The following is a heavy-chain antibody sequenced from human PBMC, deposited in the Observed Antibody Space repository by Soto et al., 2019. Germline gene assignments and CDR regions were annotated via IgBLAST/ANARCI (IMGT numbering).Heavy chain of an antibody. CDR3: ARGDREDIEVVVGVRPGEYGVDV. CDR2: ISYDGSNK. CDR1: GFTFRNYA. V-gene: IGHV3-30-3*01. D-gene: IGHD2-15*01. Sequence: QVQLVESGGGVVQPGRSLRLSCAASGFTFRNYAMHWVRQAPGKGLECVAVISYDGSNKFYRDYVKGRFTISRDNSKNTLYLQINSLRYEDTAVYYCARGDREDIEVVVGVRPGEYGVDVWGQGTTVTVSS. J-gene: IGHJ6*02.